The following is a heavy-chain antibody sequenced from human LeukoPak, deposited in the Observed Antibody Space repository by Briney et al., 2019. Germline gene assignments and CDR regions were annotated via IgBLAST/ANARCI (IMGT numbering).Heavy chain of an antibody. CDR2: INHSGST. V-gene: IGHV4-34*01. J-gene: IGHJ4*02. D-gene: IGHD2-2*01. CDR1: GGSFSGYY. CDR3: ASVPRTSRPLDY. Sequence: PSETLSLTCAVYGGSFSGYYWSWIHQPPGKGLEWIGEINHSGSTNYNPSLKSRVTISVDTSKNQFSLKLSSVTAADTAVYYCASVPRTSRPLDYWGQGTLVTVSS.